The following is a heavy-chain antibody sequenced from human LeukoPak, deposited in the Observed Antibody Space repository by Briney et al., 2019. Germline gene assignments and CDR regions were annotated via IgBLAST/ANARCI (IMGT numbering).Heavy chain of an antibody. CDR3: AREGAGYSYGLDY. V-gene: IGHV4-61*02. D-gene: IGHD5-18*01. Sequence: PSETLSLTCTVSGGSIRSSSYYWSWIRQPAGKGLEWIGRIYTSGSTNYNPSLKSRVTMSVDTSKNQFSLKLSSVTAADTAVYYCAREGAGYSYGLDYWGQGTLVTVSS. J-gene: IGHJ4*02. CDR1: GGSIRSSSYY. CDR2: IYTSGST.